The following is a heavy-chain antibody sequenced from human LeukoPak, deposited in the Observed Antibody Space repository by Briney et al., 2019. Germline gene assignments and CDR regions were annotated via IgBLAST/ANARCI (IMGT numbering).Heavy chain of an antibody. CDR3: ARVRRGYYDSSGYPDMTFDY. V-gene: IGHV4-59*01. CDR2: IYYSGST. D-gene: IGHD3-22*01. CDR1: GGSISSYY. J-gene: IGHJ4*02. Sequence: SETLSLTCTVSGGSISSYYWSWIRQPPGKGLEWIGYIYYSGSTNYNPSLKSRVTISVDTSKNQFSLKLSSVTAADTAVYYCARVRRGYYDSSGYPDMTFDYWGQGTLVTVSS.